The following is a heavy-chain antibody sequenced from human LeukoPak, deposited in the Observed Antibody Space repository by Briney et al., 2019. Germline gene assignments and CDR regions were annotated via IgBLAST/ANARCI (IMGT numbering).Heavy chain of an antibody. CDR1: GFTFSTSG. CDR3: ARVRDFWSGYSNSYYYMDV. J-gene: IGHJ6*03. V-gene: IGHV3-21*01. D-gene: IGHD3-3*01. CDR2: ISSSSNYI. Sequence: GGSLRLSCPASGFTFSTSGMNWVRQAPGKGLEWVSSISSSSNYIYYADSVKGRFTISRDNAKNSLYLQMNSLRAEDTAVYYCARVRDFWSGYSNSYYYMDVWGKGTTVTVSS.